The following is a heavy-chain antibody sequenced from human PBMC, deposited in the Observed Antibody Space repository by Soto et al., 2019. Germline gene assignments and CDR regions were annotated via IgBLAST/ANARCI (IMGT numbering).Heavy chain of an antibody. J-gene: IGHJ4*02. CDR3: AKGAQAAAVLDH. Sequence: QVQLLESGGGVVQPGRSLKLSCTTSGFTFSLYGMHWVRQAPGKGLEWLAVISFDGKNRYYADSVKGRFTISRDNSKTTLWLQMSNLRADDTAVYFGAKGAQAAAVLDHWGQGALGTVAS. D-gene: IGHD6-25*01. CDR2: ISFDGKNR. V-gene: IGHV3-30*18. CDR1: GFTFSLYG.